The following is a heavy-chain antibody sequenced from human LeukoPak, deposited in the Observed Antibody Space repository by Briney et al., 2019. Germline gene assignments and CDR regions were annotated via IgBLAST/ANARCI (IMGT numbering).Heavy chain of an antibody. CDR1: GFTFSSYA. D-gene: IGHD3-22*01. V-gene: IGHV3-30*01. J-gene: IGHJ4*02. Sequence: GGSLRLSCAASGFTFSSYAMHGVRQAPGKGVEWVAVISYDGSNKYYADSVKGRFTISRDNSKNTLYLQMNSLRAEDTAVYYCVVVNPPVGDYWGQGTLVTVSS. CDR3: VVVNPPVGDY. CDR2: ISYDGSNK.